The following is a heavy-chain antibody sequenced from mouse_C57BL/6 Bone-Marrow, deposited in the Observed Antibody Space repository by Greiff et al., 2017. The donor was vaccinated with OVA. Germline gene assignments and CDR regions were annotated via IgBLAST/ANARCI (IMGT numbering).Heavy chain of an antibody. J-gene: IGHJ1*03. CDR3: ARCFITTVVDYWYFDV. D-gene: IGHD1-1*01. Sequence: VQLVESGAELVRPGTSVKVSCKASGYAFTNYLIEWVKQRPGQGLEWIGVINPGSGGTNYNEKFKGKATLTADKSSSTAYMQLSSLTSEDSAVYFCARCFITTVVDYWYFDVWGTGTTVTVSS. CDR2: INPGSGGT. V-gene: IGHV1-54*01. CDR1: GYAFTNYL.